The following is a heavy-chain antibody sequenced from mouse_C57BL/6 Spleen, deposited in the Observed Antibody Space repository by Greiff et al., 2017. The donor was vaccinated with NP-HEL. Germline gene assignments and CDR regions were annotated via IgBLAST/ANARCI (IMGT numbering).Heavy chain of an antibody. Sequence: VHVKQSGPELVKPGASVKIPCKASGYTFTDYNMDWVKQSHGKSLEWIGDINPNNGGTIYNQKFKGKATLTVDKSSSTAYMELRSLTSEDTAVYYCARGKWDFDYWGQGTTLTVSS. V-gene: IGHV1-18*01. CDR3: ARGKWDFDY. CDR2: INPNNGGT. CDR1: GYTFTDYN. J-gene: IGHJ2*01.